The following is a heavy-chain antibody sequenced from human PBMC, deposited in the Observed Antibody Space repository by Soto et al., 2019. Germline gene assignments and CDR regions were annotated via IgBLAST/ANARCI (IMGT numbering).Heavy chain of an antibody. CDR2: IYESGTI. J-gene: IGHJ6*02. V-gene: IGHV4-31*03. CDR3: ARDRGFGMDA. CDR1: GGSINGGRYY. Sequence: QVPLQESGPGLVKPSQTLSLTCTVSGGSINGGRYYWNWIRQHPGKGLEWIGYIYESGTIDYNPSLKSRVIISEDTSKHQFSLSPISVTAADTAVYYCARDRGFGMDAWGQGTMVIVSS.